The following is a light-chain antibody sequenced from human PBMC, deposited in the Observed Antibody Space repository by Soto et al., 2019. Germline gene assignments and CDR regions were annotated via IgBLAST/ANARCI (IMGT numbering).Light chain of an antibody. CDR3: QQYGSSGT. V-gene: IGKV3-15*01. Sequence: IVRTQSPSTLSVSPGERATLSCRASQSVSSNLAWYQQKPGQAPRLLIYGASTRATGIPARFSGSGSGTDFTLTISRLEPEDFAVYYCQQYGSSGTFGQGTKVDIK. CDR1: QSVSSN. CDR2: GAS. J-gene: IGKJ1*01.